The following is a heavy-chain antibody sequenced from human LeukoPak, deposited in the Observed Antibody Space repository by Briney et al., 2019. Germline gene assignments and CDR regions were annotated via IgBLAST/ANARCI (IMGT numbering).Heavy chain of an antibody. CDR3: ARDRDIFDI. Sequence: QPGGSLRLSCAASGFTFGTYSMNWVRQAPGKGLEWISYIKSSGSTIYYADSVRGRFTISRDNAKNSMYLQMNSLRDEDTAVYYCARDRDIFDIWGQGAMVTVSS. V-gene: IGHV3-48*02. CDR2: IKSSGSTI. D-gene: IGHD3-10*01. CDR1: GFTFGTYS. J-gene: IGHJ3*02.